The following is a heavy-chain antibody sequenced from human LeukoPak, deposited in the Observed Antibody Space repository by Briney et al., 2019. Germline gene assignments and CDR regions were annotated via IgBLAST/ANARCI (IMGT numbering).Heavy chain of an antibody. V-gene: IGHV3-49*04. D-gene: IGHD6-13*01. Sequence: GGSLRLSCTASGLTFGDYAMTWVRQAPGKGLEWVGFIRSKAYGGTTEYAASVEGRFPISRDDSKSIVYLQMNSPKTEDTAVYYCSRDSSWSFDYWGQGTLVTVSS. J-gene: IGHJ4*02. CDR3: SRDSSWSFDY. CDR1: GLTFGDYA. CDR2: IRSKAYGGTT.